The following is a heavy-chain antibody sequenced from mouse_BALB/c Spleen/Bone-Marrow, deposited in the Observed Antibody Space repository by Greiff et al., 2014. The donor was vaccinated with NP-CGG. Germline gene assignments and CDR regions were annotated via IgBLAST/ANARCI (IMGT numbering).Heavy chain of an antibody. Sequence: QLQQSGPELVRPGVSVKISCKGSGYKFTGYAMHWVKQSHAKSLEWIGLISTYSGNTHYNQKFKGKATMTVDKSSSTAYMELARLTSEDSAIYYCARNFYGSAYFDFWGQGSTLTVSS. CDR1: GYKFTGYA. CDR3: ARNFYGSAYFDF. D-gene: IGHD1-1*01. CDR2: ISTYSGNT. V-gene: IGHV1-67*01. J-gene: IGHJ2*01.